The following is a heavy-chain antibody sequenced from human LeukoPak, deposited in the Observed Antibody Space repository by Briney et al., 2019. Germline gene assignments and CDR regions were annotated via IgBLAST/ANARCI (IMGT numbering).Heavy chain of an antibody. Sequence: GESLKISCKGSGYSFTSYWIGWVRQMPGKGLEWMGIIYPGDSDTRYSPSFQGQVTISADKSISTAYLQWSSLKASDTAMYYCARRRHSYGSYYYYYMDVWGKGTTVTVSS. CDR2: IYPGDSDT. CDR3: ARRRHSYGSYYYYYMDV. D-gene: IGHD5-18*01. V-gene: IGHV5-51*03. J-gene: IGHJ6*03. CDR1: GYSFTSYW.